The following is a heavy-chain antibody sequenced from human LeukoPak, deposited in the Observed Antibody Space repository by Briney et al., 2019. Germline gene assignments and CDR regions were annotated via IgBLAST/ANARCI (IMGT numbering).Heavy chain of an antibody. D-gene: IGHD2-8*01. CDR2: IIPIFGTA. CDR1: GGAFSSYA. J-gene: IGHJ4*02. CDR3: ARDFRRCTNGVCYPDH. V-gene: IGHV1-69*13. Sequence: SVKVSCKASGGAFSSYATSWVRQAPGQGLEWMGGIIPIFGTANYAQKFQGRVTITADESTSTAYMELSSLRSEDTAVYYCARDFRRCTNGVCYPDHWAQGTLVTVSS.